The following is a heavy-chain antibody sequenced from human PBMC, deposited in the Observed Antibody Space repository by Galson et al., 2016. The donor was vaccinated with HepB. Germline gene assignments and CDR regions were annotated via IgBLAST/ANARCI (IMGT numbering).Heavy chain of an antibody. V-gene: IGHV5-10-1*01. CDR1: GYTFTSFW. CDR2: INPSDSYT. CDR3: ARVQGYIHGFNWFDP. Sequence: SGAEVKKPGESLRISCKGSGYTFTSFWITWVRQMPGEGLEWMGRINPSDSYTNYSPSFQGHVTISTDKSISTAYLQWSSLRASDTAMYYCARVQGYIHGFNWFDPWGQGTLVTVSS. J-gene: IGHJ5*02. D-gene: IGHD5-18*01.